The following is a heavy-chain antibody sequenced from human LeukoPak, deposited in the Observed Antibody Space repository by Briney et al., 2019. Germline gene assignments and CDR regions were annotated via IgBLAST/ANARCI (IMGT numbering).Heavy chain of an antibody. CDR2: IYYSGST. V-gene: IGHV4-59*11. D-gene: IGHD3-10*01. CDR3: ARDAGYYGSGSLDV. J-gene: IGHJ6*04. Sequence: SETLSLTCTVSGGSISSHYWSWIRQPPGKGLEWIGYIYYSGSTNYNPSLKSRVTISVDTSKNQFSLKLGSVTAADTAVYYCARDAGYYGSGSLDVWGKGTTVTVSS. CDR1: GGSISSHY.